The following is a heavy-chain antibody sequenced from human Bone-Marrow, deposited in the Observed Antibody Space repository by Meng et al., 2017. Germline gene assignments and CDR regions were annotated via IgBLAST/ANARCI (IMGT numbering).Heavy chain of an antibody. Sequence: GRGLVKHSGSLSLTCTSLGAPTRISNCWSWVRHPPGKVLEWIGEIYHSGSTNYNPSLKSRVTISVDTSKNQFSLKLSSVTAADTAVYYRARTYYDFWSGYYYFDYWGQGTLVTVSS. CDR2: IYHSGST. V-gene: IGHV4-4*02. J-gene: IGHJ4*02. CDR1: GAPTRISNC. CDR3: ARTYYDFWSGYYYFDY. D-gene: IGHD3-3*01.